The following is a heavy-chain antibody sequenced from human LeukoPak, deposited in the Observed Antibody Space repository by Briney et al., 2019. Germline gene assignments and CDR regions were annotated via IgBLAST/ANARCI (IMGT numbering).Heavy chain of an antibody. D-gene: IGHD3-10*01. Sequence: ASVTVSCKASVYTFASYDINWLRQATGQGLGWMGWMNPNSGNTGYEQKFQGRVTMTRNTSISTAYMELSSLRSEDTAVYYCARAVRAYGSGSYASGYWDQGTLVTVSS. V-gene: IGHV1-8*01. CDR1: VYTFASYD. CDR2: MNPNSGNT. J-gene: IGHJ4*02. CDR3: ARAVRAYGSGSYASGY.